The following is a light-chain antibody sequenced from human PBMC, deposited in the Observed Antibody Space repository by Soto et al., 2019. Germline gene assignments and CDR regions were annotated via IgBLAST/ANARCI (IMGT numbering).Light chain of an antibody. V-gene: IGLV1-44*01. CDR2: GHN. Sequence: QSVLTQPPSVSGTPGQRVTISCAGSSSNIGSNVVNWYQHLPGSAPKLLIYGHNQRPSGVPDRFSGSNSGTSASLAISGHQSGDEADYYCNSYVAGSNVFGTGTKVTVL. CDR1: SSNIGSNV. CDR3: NSYVAGSNV. J-gene: IGLJ1*01.